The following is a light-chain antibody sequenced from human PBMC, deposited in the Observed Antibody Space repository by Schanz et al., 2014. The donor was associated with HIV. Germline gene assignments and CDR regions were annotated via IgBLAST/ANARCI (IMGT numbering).Light chain of an antibody. CDR3: QQYSDWPPST. CDR1: QSVSSN. Sequence: EIVMTQSPGTLSVSPGERATLSCRASQSVSSNFAWYQHKPGQAPRLLIYGAFTRATGIPVRFSGRGSGTEFTLTISGLQSEDFALYYCQQYSDWPPSTFGQGTKVEIK. V-gene: IGKV3-15*01. J-gene: IGKJ2*01. CDR2: GAF.